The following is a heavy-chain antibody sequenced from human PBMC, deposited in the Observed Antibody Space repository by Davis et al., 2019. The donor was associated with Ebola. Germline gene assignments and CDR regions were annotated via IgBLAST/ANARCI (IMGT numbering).Heavy chain of an antibody. V-gene: IGHV1-2*06. CDR1: GFRFTDYF. J-gene: IGHJ6*04. D-gene: IGHD3-22*01. Sequence: SVHVSCKASGFRFTDYFIHWVRQAPGKGLEWMGRINPNTGDTDFAQKFQGRVTMTRDTSTAYMELTRLRSDDTAVYYCARTYYYDNSGYSRYFYGMDVWGKGTTVTVSS. CDR3: ARTYYYDNSGYSRYFYGMDV. CDR2: INPNTGDT.